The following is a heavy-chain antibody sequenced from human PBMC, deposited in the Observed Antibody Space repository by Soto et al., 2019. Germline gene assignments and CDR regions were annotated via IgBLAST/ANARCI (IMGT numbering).Heavy chain of an antibody. J-gene: IGHJ4*02. CDR2: INPSGGST. CDR3: VRGVVDIVVVPAATSDFDY. V-gene: IGHV1-46*03. Sequence: GASVKVSCKASGYTFTSYYMHWVRQAPGQGLEWMGIINPSGGSTSYAQKFQGRVTMTRDTSTSTVYMELSSLRSEDTAVYYCVRGVVDIVVVPAATSDFDYWGQGTLVTVSS. D-gene: IGHD2-2*01. CDR1: GYTFTSYY.